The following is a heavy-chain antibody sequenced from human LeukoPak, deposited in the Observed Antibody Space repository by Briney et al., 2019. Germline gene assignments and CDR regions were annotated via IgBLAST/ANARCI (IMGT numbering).Heavy chain of an antibody. D-gene: IGHD6-6*01. J-gene: IGHJ3*02. Sequence: ASVKVSCKASGYTFTGYYIHWVRQAPGQGLEWMGRINPNSGGTNYAQNFQGRVTMTRDTSISTAYMELSRLRSDDTAIYYCARESTVYSSSSLWPFDIWGQGTMVTVSS. CDR2: INPNSGGT. V-gene: IGHV1-2*06. CDR1: GYTFTGYY. CDR3: ARESTVYSSSSLWPFDI.